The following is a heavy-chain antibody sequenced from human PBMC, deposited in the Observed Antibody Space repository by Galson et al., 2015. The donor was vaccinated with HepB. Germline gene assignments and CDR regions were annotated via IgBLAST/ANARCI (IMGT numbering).Heavy chain of an antibody. CDR2: INHSGTT. Sequence: LTCAVYGGSFSGYYWTWIRQTPGKGLEWVGEINHSGTTNYNPSLKSRVTISVDTSNNQFSLKLTSVTAADTAVYYCARGGWEMPESSPLDYWGQGTLVTVSS. V-gene: IGHV4-34*01. CDR3: ARGGWEMPESSPLDY. J-gene: IGHJ4*01. CDR1: GGSFSGYY. D-gene: IGHD3-22*01.